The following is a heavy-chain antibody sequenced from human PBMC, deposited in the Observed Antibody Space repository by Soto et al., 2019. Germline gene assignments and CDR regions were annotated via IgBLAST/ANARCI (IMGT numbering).Heavy chain of an antibody. V-gene: IGHV4-59*08. Sequence: SETLSLTCTVSGGSISSYYWSWIRQPPGKGLEWIGYIYYSGSTNHNPSLKSRVTISVDTSKNQFSLKLSSVTAADTAVYYCARSDYYYYMDVWGKGTTVTVSS. CDR3: ARSDYYYYMDV. J-gene: IGHJ6*03. CDR2: IYYSGST. CDR1: GGSISSYY.